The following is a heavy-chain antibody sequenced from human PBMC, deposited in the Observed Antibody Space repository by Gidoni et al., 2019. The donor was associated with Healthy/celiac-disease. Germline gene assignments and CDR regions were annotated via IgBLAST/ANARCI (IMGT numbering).Heavy chain of an antibody. Sequence: EVQLLESGGGLVQPGGSLRLSCAASGFTFSSYAISWVRQAPGKGLEWVSAISGRGGSTYYADSVKGRFTISRDNSKNTLYLQMNSLRAEDTAVYYCANLTPEAGSGSYYKGVYYGEVDYWGQGTLVTVSS. CDR3: ANLTPEAGSGSYYKGVYYGEVDY. CDR1: GFTFSSYA. D-gene: IGHD3-10*01. CDR2: ISGRGGST. J-gene: IGHJ4*02. V-gene: IGHV3-23*01.